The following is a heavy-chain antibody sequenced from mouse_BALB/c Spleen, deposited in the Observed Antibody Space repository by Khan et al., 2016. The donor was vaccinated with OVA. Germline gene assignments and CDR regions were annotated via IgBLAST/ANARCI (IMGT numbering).Heavy chain of an antibody. CDR1: GFTFSSYA. Sequence: EVELVESGGGLVKPGGSLKLSCAASGFTFSSYAMSWVRQTPEKRLEWVATISSGGSYTYYPDSVKGRFTISRDNAKNTLYLQMSSLRSEDTAMYYCARQGGYWGQGTLVTVSA. CDR2: ISSGGSYT. J-gene: IGHJ3*02. CDR3: ARQGGY. V-gene: IGHV5-9-3*01.